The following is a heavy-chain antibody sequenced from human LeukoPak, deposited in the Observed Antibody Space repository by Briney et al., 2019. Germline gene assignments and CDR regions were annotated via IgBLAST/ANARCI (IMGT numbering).Heavy chain of an antibody. Sequence: GGSLRLSCAASGFTFSSYWMSWVRQAPGKGLEWVANIKQDGSEKYYVDSVKGRFTISRDNAKNSVYLQMNSLRAEDTAVYYCARGSPENIATRPTIFDYWGQGTLVTVSS. D-gene: IGHD6-6*01. V-gene: IGHV3-7*01. CDR2: IKQDGSEK. CDR3: ARGSPENIATRPTIFDY. CDR1: GFTFSSYW. J-gene: IGHJ4*02.